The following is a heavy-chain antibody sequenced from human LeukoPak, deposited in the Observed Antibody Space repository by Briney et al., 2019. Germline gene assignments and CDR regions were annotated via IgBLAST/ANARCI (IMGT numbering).Heavy chain of an antibody. CDR3: ARHSVASPHYFDY. CDR1: GGSVSSFY. J-gene: IGHJ4*02. D-gene: IGHD2-21*01. Sequence: WETLSLTCTVSGGSVSSFYWSWIRQPPGKGLELIGYISYSGSTNYNPSLKSRVTISVDTSRNQFSLKVSSVTAADTAVYYCARHSVASPHYFDYWGQGALVTVSS. CDR2: ISYSGST. V-gene: IGHV4-59*02.